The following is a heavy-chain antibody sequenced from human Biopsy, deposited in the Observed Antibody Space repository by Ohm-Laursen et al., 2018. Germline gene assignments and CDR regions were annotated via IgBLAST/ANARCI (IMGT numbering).Heavy chain of an antibody. Sequence: TLSLTCTVSGGSISSYYWSWIRQPPGRGLEWIGYIYYTGSTNYNPSLKSRVTISVDTSMNPLSLRLTSVTAADTAVYYCARHAPSYSGSYWRYFDLWGRGTLVTVSS. CDR2: IYYTGST. CDR1: GGSISSYY. D-gene: IGHD1-26*01. J-gene: IGHJ2*01. V-gene: IGHV4-59*08. CDR3: ARHAPSYSGSYWRYFDL.